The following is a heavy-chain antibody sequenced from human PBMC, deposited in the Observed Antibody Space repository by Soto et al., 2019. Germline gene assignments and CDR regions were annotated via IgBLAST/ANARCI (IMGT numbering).Heavy chain of an antibody. Sequence: ASVKVSCKASGYTFTSYAMHWVRQAPGQRLEWMGWINAGNGNTKYSQKFQGRVTITRDTSASTAYMELSSLRSEDTAVYYCARAYSSGWYSAGYFQHWGQGTLVPVSS. J-gene: IGHJ1*01. CDR2: INAGNGNT. CDR3: ARAYSSGWYSAGYFQH. V-gene: IGHV1-3*01. D-gene: IGHD6-19*01. CDR1: GYTFTSYA.